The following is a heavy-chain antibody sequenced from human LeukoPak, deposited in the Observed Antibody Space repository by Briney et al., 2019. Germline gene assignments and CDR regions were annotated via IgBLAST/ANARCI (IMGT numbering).Heavy chain of an antibody. V-gene: IGHV1-3*01. J-gene: IGHJ4*02. CDR1: GYSFSNYA. CDR3: ARSYYYDSSGSPREIDY. D-gene: IGHD3-22*01. Sequence: ASVKVSCKASGYSFSNYAMHWVRQAPGRRLEWMGWINAVNGNTKYSQKFQGRVTITRDTSASTVYMELSSLRSEDTAVYYCARSYYYDSSGSPREIDYWGQGTLVTVSS. CDR2: INAVNGNT.